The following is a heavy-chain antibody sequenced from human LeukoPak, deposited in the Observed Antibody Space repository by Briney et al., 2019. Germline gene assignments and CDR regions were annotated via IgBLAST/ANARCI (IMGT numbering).Heavy chain of an antibody. D-gene: IGHD5-12*01. CDR2: IKQDGSEK. CDR1: GFTFSSYG. Sequence: GGSLRLSCAASGFTFSSYGMHWVRQAPGKGLEWVANIKQDGSEKYYVDSVKGRFTISRDNAKNSLYLQMNSLRAEDTAVYYCARDWPYSGYDDPDYWGQGTLVTVSS. CDR3: ARDWPYSGYDDPDY. V-gene: IGHV3-7*03. J-gene: IGHJ4*02.